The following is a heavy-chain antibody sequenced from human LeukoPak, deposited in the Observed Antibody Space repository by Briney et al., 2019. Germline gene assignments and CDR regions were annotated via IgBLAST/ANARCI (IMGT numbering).Heavy chain of an antibody. CDR1: GFYLGNHG. Sequence: GTSLRLSCAASGFYLGNHGMHWVRQAPGKGLEWVAIIYSDGVNKYCADSMKGRFTISRDTSKNTLFLEMESLTTEDTAVYYCARHRDSVFNGYMDVWGKGTTVSVSS. J-gene: IGHJ6*03. V-gene: IGHV3-33*01. CDR2: IYSDGVNK. CDR3: ARHRDSVFNGYMDV. D-gene: IGHD2-8*01.